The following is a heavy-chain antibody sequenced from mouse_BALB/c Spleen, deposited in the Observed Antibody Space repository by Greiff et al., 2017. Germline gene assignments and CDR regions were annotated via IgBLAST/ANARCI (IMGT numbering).Heavy chain of an antibody. D-gene: IGHD1-1*01. V-gene: IGHV14-3*02. CDR1: GFNIKDTY. CDR2: IDPANGNT. Sequence: EVQLQQSGAELVKPGASVKLSCTASGFNIKDTYMHWVKQRPEQGLEWIGRIDPANGNTKYGPKFQGKATITADTSSNTAYLQLSSLTSEDTAVYYCARFPYYSYAMDYWGQGTSVTVSS. CDR3: ARFPYYSYAMDY. J-gene: IGHJ4*01.